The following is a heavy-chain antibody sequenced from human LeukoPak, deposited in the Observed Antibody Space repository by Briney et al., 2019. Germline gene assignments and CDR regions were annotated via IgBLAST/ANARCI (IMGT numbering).Heavy chain of an antibody. CDR2: ISGSGHDI. Sequence: GGSLRLSCAASGFTFSDSYMTWVRQAPGKGVEWVAYISGSGHDINYSDSVKGRFTISRDTSNKMVYLQMNSLRTEDMAVYYCAKDRAGNSWNFDYWGQGTLVAVSS. V-gene: IGHV3-11*06. CDR3: AKDRAGNSWNFDY. CDR1: GFTFSDSY. D-gene: IGHD6-13*01. J-gene: IGHJ4*02.